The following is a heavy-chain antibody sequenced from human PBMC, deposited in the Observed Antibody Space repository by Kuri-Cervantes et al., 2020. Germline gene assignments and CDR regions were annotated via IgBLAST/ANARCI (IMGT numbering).Heavy chain of an antibody. J-gene: IGHJ6*02. CDR1: GGSISSSNW. CDR3: AREYSSGWYHYYYYYGMDV. CDR2: IYHSGST. Sequence: SETLSLTCAVSGGSISSSNWWSWVRQPPGKGLEWIGEIYHSGSTNYNPSLKSRVTISVDKSKNQFSLKLSSVTAADTAVYYCAREYSSGWYHYYYYYGMDVWGQGTTVTVSS. D-gene: IGHD6-19*01. V-gene: IGHV4-4*02.